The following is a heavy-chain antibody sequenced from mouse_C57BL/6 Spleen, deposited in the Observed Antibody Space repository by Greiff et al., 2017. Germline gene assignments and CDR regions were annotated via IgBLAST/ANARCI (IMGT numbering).Heavy chain of an antibody. CDR2: IHPKRGST. CDR1: GYTFTSYW. CDR3: ARRDYDDDGAMDY. J-gene: IGHJ4*01. V-gene: IGHV1-64*01. Sequence: QVKLQQPGAELVKPGASVTLSCKASGYTFTSYWLHWVKQRPGQGLEWIGMIHPKRGSTNYNEKFKSKVTLTVDKSSSTAYMQLSSLTSEDSEVYVVARRDYDDDGAMDYWGQGTTLTVSS. D-gene: IGHD2-4*01.